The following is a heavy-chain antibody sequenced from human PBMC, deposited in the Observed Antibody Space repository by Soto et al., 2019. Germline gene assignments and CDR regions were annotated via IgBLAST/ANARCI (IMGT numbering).Heavy chain of an antibody. J-gene: IGHJ6*02. CDR1: GVSVSSSSAA. V-gene: IGHV6-1*01. D-gene: IGHD3-16*01. CDR2: TYYRSKWIH. CDR3: AGVVWFRGMDV. Sequence: PSQTLSLTCDISGVSVSSSSAAWNWVRQSPSRGLEWLGRTYYRSKWIHEYTVSMESRITIDPDTSKNQFSLHIYSVTPEDTAVYYCAGVVWFRGMDVWGQGTPVTVSS.